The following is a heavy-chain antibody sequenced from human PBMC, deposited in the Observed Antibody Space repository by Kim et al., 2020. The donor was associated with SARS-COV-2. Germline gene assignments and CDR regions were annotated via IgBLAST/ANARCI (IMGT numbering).Heavy chain of an antibody. CDR3: ARFRVEGSGSYSDY. CDR1: GFTFSSYS. V-gene: IGHV3-48*02. Sequence: GGSLRLSCAASGFTFSSYSMNWVRQAPGKGLEWVSYISSSSSTIYYADSVKGRFTISRDNAKNSLYLQMNSLRDEDTAVYYCARFRVEGSGSYSDYWGQGTLVTVSS. CDR2: ISSSSSTI. J-gene: IGHJ4*02. D-gene: IGHD3-10*01.